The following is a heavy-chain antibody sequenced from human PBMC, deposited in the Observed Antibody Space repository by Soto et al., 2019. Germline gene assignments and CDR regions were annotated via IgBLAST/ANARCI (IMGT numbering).Heavy chain of an antibody. D-gene: IGHD1-1*01. CDR3: AREHVRPRTGAMDV. V-gene: IGHV1-2*02. CDR1: GYSFTDYY. CDR2: INPYRGAT. J-gene: IGHJ6*02. Sequence: ASVKVSCKASGYSFTDYYMHWVRQAPGQGLEWMGWINPYRGATNYAQKFQGRVTMTRDTSISTAYMELSRLRSDDTAVYWCAREHVRPRTGAMDVWGQGTMVTVSS.